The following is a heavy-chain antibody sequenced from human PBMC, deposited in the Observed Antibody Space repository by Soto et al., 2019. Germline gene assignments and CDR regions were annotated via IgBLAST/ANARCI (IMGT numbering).Heavy chain of an antibody. CDR3: ARDWCLAAAGTHY. J-gene: IGHJ4*02. CDR1: GFTFSRYG. CDR2: IWYDGSNK. Sequence: QVQRVESGGGVVQPGRSLRLSCAASGFTFSRYGMHWVRQAPGKGLEWVAVIWYDGSNKYYADSVKGRFTISRDNSKNTRYLQMNSLRAEDTAVYYCARDWCLAAAGTHYWGQGTLVTVSS. V-gene: IGHV3-33*01. D-gene: IGHD6-13*01.